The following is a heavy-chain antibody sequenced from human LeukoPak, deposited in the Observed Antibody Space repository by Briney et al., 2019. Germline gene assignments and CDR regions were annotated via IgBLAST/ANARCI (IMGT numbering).Heavy chain of an antibody. CDR2: IKQDGSEK. V-gene: IGHV3-7*01. CDR1: GFTFSSYW. Sequence: GGSLRLSCAASGFTFSSYWMSWVRQAPGKGLEWVANIKQDGSEKYYVDSVKGRFTISRDNAKNSLYLQMNSLRAEDPAVYYCARVVGWFGEAKGIFDYWGQGTLVTVSS. D-gene: IGHD3-10*01. J-gene: IGHJ4*02. CDR3: ARVVGWFGEAKGIFDY.